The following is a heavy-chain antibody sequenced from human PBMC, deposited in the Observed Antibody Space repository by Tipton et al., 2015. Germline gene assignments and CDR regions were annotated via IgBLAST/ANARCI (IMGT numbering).Heavy chain of an antibody. CDR3: ARDRRDRWDRGGMDV. Sequence: TLSLTCTVSGDSISPYYWGWIRQPPGEGLEWIGYIFYTGRTSHNPSLESRVTMSVDTSKNQSSLKLNSVTAADTAVYYCARDRRDRWDRGGMDVWGQGTPVIVSS. J-gene: IGHJ6*02. V-gene: IGHV4-59*01. CDR1: GDSISPYY. CDR2: IFYTGRT. D-gene: IGHD5-24*01.